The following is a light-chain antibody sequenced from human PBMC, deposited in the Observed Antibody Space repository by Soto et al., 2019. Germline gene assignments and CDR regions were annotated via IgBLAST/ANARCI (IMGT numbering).Light chain of an antibody. CDR2: AAS. Sequence: DIRMTQSPSSLSASVGDRVTITCRASQDINYNLAWYQQKPGQVPKVLIYAASTLQSGVPSRFSGSGSGTDFTLTITSLQPEDVATYYCQNYNSASETFGPGTKVDIK. V-gene: IGKV1-27*01. CDR1: QDINYN. J-gene: IGKJ3*01. CDR3: QNYNSASET.